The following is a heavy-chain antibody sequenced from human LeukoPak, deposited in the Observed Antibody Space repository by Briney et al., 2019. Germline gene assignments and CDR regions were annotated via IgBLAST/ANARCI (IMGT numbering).Heavy chain of an antibody. D-gene: IGHD2-21*01. Sequence: PSETLSLTCTVSGGSITSSSYYWGWIRQPPGKGLEWIGSFYYSGSTYYTPSLKSRVTISVDTSKNQFSLKLSSVTAADTAVYYCARGWGYFDSWGQGTLVTVSS. CDR2: FYYSGST. V-gene: IGHV4-39*01. CDR1: GGSITSSSYY. CDR3: ARGWGYFDS. J-gene: IGHJ4*02.